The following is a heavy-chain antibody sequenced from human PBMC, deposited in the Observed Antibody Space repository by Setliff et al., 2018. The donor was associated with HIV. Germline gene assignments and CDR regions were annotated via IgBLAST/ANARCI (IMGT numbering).Heavy chain of an antibody. V-gene: IGHV3-7*01. CDR2: TKYDGGES. D-gene: IGHD1-26*01. CDR1: GLTFNRYW. CDR3: ARDATRGGDFDF. J-gene: IGHJ4*02. Sequence: GGSLRLSCVASGLTFNRYWMSWVRQVPGKGLEWVSNTKYDGGESYYVDSVKGRFIASTDNAKNSLFLEMNSLKVEDTAVYYCARDATRGGDFDFWGQGTLVTVSS.